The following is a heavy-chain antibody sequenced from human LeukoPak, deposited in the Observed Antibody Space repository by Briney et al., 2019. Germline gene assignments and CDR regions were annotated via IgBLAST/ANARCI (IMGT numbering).Heavy chain of an antibody. J-gene: IGHJ4*02. V-gene: IGHV3-23*01. CDR1: GFTFSTYG. D-gene: IGHD6-13*01. Sequence: GGTLRLSCAASGFTFSTYGMNWVRQAPGKGLEWVSAMSGSGGSTYYADSVKGRFIISRDNSKNTLYLQMNSLRAEDTALYYCARGLVAAAGTVNWGQGTLVTVSS. CDR2: MSGSGGST. CDR3: ARGLVAAAGTVN.